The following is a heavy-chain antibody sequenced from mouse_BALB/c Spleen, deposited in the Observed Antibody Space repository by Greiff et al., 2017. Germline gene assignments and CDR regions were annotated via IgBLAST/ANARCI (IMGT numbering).Heavy chain of an antibody. CDR3: ARRDYGNYVWFAY. J-gene: IGHJ3*01. CDR1: GYTFTDYN. CDR2: INPNNGGT. V-gene: IGHV1-18*01. D-gene: IGHD2-1*01. Sequence: EVKLVESGPELVKPGASVKIPCKASGYTFTDYNMDWVKQSHGKSLEWIGDINPNNGGTIYNQKFKGKATLTVDKSSSTAYMELRSLTSEDTAVYYCARRDYGNYVWFAYWGQGTLVTVSA.